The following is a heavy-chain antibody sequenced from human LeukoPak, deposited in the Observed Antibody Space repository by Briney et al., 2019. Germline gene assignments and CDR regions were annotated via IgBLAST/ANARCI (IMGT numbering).Heavy chain of an antibody. CDR2: ISYSGYT. J-gene: IGHJ5*02. Sequence: PSETLSLTCTISGGSIISYYWTWIRQPPEKGLEWIGYISYSGYTDYNPSLKSRVTISVDTSENQFSLKLSSVTAADTAIYYCARVPYGSGENWFDLWGQGTLVTVSS. V-gene: IGHV4-59*01. CDR1: GGSIISYY. D-gene: IGHD3-10*01. CDR3: ARVPYGSGENWFDL.